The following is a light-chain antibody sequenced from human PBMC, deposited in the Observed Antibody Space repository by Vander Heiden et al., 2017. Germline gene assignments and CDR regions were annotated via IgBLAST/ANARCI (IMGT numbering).Light chain of an antibody. J-gene: IGKJ3*01. CDR1: HGISSY. CDR2: AAS. V-gene: IGKV1-9*01. Sequence: IKLTLSPSSLSASVGDRVTITCRARHGISSYLAWYQQKPGKAPKLLIYAASTLQSVVPSRFSGSGSGTDFTLTISRLQPEDFATYYCQQLNSYSFGPGTKVDIK. CDR3: QQLNSYS.